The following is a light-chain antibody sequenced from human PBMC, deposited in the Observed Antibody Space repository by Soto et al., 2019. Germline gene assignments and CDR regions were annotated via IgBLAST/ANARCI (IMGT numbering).Light chain of an antibody. CDR2: GAS. CDR3: QQYGSSALT. Sequence: IVLTQSPGTLSLFPGERATLSGRASQSVSSSYLAWYQQKPGQAPRLLIYGASSRATGIPDRFSGSGSGTDFTLTISRLEPEDFAVYYCQQYGSSALTFGGGTKVDIK. CDR1: QSVSSSY. J-gene: IGKJ4*01. V-gene: IGKV3-20*01.